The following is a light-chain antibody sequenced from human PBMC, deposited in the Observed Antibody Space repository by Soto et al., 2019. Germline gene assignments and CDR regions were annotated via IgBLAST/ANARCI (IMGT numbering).Light chain of an antibody. CDR1: QSILYSSNNKNY. Sequence: DIVMTQSPDSLAVSLGGRATINCKSRQSILYSSNNKNYLAWYEQKQGQPPKLLIYWASTRDSGVPDRFSGGGSGTDLTLTISSLQPEDSEVYECQQRHMWPITFGQGTRLEIK. CDR2: WAS. V-gene: IGKV4-1*01. J-gene: IGKJ5*01. CDR3: QQRHMWPIT.